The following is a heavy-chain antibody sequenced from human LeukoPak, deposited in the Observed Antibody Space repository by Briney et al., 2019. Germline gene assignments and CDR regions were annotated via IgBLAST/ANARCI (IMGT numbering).Heavy chain of an antibody. D-gene: IGHD3-10*01. J-gene: IGHJ4*02. CDR1: GGAFSGYY. CDR2: INDSRST. V-gene: IGHV4-34*01. Sequence: SETLSLTCAVYGGAFSGYYWSWIRQPPGEGLEWIGEINDSRSTNYNPSLKSRVTISVDTSKNQFSLKINSVTAADTAVYYCARQVRGVKIFDSWGQGTLVTVSS. CDR3: ARQVRGVKIFDS.